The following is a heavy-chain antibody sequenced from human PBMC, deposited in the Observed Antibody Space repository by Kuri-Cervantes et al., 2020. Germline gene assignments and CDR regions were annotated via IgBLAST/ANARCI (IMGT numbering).Heavy chain of an antibody. CDR1: GGSISSYY. CDR3: ARRTGIAVPRGFDY. J-gene: IGHJ4*02. D-gene: IGHD6-19*01. V-gene: IGHV4-59*01. Sequence: GSLRLSCTVSGGSISSYYWSWVRQLPGKGLEWIGYIYYSGSTNYNPSLKSRVAISVDTSKNQFSLKLSSVTAADTAVYYCARRTGIAVPRGFDYWGQGTLVTVSS. CDR2: IYYSGST.